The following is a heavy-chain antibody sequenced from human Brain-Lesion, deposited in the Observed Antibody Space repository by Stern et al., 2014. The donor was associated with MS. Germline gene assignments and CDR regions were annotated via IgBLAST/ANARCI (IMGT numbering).Heavy chain of an antibody. CDR1: GFTFDDYA. V-gene: IGHV3-9*01. Sequence: VHLVESGGDLVQPGRSLRLSCAAFGFTFDDYAMHWVRQAPGKGLEWVAGISWNSGTIGYADSVKGRFTTSRDNAYSSLYLQMNSLRPEDTALYYCARDTTGSSAYFAYWGQGTLVTVSS. D-gene: IGHD1-14*01. CDR2: ISWNSGTI. CDR3: ARDTTGSSAYFAY. J-gene: IGHJ4*02.